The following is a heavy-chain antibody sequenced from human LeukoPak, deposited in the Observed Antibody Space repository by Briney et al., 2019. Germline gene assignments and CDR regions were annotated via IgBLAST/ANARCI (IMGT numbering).Heavy chain of an antibody. J-gene: IGHJ6*02. CDR3: AREGTAVAGTDYYYGMDV. V-gene: IGHV6-1*01. D-gene: IGHD6-19*01. Sequence: SQTLSLTCAISGDSVSSNSAAWNWIRQSPSRGLEWLGRTYYRSKWYNDYAVSVKSRITISPDTSKNQFSLQLNSVTPEDTAVYYCAREGTAVAGTDYYYGMDVWGQGTTVTVSS. CDR2: TYYRSKWYN. CDR1: GDSVSSNSAA.